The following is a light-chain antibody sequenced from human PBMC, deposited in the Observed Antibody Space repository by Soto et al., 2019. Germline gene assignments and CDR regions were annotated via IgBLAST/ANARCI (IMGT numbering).Light chain of an antibody. CDR2: EVS. CDR1: SSDVGSYNR. J-gene: IGLJ1*01. CDR3: CSHSSSSSYV. V-gene: IGLV2-18*02. Sequence: QSVLTQPPSVSGSPGQSVTISCTGTSSDVGSYNRVSWYQQPPGTAPKLMIYEVSNRPSGVPDRFSGSKSGNTASLTISGLQAEDEADYYCCSHSSSSSYVFGTGNKVTVL.